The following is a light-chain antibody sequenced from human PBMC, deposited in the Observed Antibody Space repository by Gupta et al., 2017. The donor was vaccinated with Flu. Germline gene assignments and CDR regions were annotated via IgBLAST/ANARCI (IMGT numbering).Light chain of an antibody. CDR2: GAS. J-gene: IGKJ2*01. CDR1: QFVRNNF. CDR3: QQDGSSPYT. Sequence: DIVLTQSPGTLSLSPGESATLSCRASQFVRNNFLTWYQQKPGQAPRLLVFGASSRATDIPDRFSGSGSGTDFSLTINTVEPEDFAVYYCQQDGSSPYTFGQGTKLEIK. V-gene: IGKV3-20*01.